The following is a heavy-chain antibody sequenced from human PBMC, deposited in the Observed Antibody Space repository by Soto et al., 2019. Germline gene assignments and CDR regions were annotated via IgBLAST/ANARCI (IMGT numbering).Heavy chain of an antibody. Sequence: PSETLSLTCAVYGGSFSGYYWSWIRQPPGKGLEWIGEINHRGSTNYNPSLKSRGTISVDTSKNQFSLKLISVTAADTALYYCARDGGTGFYHFDSWGQGTLVTVS. J-gene: IGHJ4*02. CDR1: GGSFSGYY. D-gene: IGHD3-16*01. V-gene: IGHV4-34*01. CDR3: ARDGGTGFYHFDS. CDR2: INHRGST.